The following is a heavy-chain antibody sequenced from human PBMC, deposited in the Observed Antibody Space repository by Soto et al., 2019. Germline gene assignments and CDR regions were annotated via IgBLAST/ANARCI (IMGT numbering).Heavy chain of an antibody. CDR2: INHSGST. CDR3: ARSSGGSPRLLNWFDP. Sequence: SETLSLTCAVYGGSFSGYYWSWIRQPPGKGLEWIGEINHSGSTNYNPSLKSRVTISVDTSKNQFSLKLSSVTAADTAVYYCARSSGGSPRLLNWFDPCGKGTLVTVSS. CDR1: GGSFSGYY. J-gene: IGHJ5*02. D-gene: IGHD2-15*01. V-gene: IGHV4-34*01.